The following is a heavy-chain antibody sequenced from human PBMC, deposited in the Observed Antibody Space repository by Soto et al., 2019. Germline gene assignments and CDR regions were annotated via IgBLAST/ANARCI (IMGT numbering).Heavy chain of an antibody. D-gene: IGHD6-13*01. J-gene: IGHJ4*02. CDR1: GFTFSDYW. CDR3: ARDGVAAGLYFDH. V-gene: IGHV3-7*05. Sequence: PGGSLRLSCAASGFTFSDYWINWVRQAPGKGLEWVASIKYDGGEKNYVDSVKGRFTISRDNTKNSVYLQMASLRAEDTAVYYCARDGVAAGLYFDHWGQGTPVTVSS. CDR2: IKYDGGEK.